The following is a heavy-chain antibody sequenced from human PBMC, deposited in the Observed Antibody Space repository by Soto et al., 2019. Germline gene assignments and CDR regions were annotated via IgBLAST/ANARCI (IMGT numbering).Heavy chain of an antibody. CDR1: GYSFTSYW. CDR2: IDPSDSYT. D-gene: IGHD3-10*01. V-gene: IGHV5-10-1*01. J-gene: IGHJ6*04. Sequence: GESLKISCKGSGYSFTSYWISWVRQMPGKGLEWMGRIDPSDSYTNYSPSFQGHVTISADKSISTAYLQWSSLKASDTAMYYCASRITMVGGPPYGYYGMDVWGKGTTVTVPS. CDR3: ASRITMVGGPPYGYYGMDV.